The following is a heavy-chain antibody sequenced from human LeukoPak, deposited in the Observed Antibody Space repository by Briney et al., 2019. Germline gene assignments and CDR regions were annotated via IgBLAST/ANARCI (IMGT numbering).Heavy chain of an antibody. CDR1: GGTFSSYA. CDR3: ARDGKYYGSGSLFELDYYFDY. J-gene: IGHJ4*02. D-gene: IGHD3-10*01. CDR2: IIPIFGTA. Sequence: SVKVSCKTSGGTFSSYAISWVRQAPGQGLEWMGGIIPIFGTANYAQKFQGRVTITTDESTSTAYMELSSLRSEDTAVYYCARDGKYYGSGSLFELDYYFDYWGQGTLVTVSS. V-gene: IGHV1-69*05.